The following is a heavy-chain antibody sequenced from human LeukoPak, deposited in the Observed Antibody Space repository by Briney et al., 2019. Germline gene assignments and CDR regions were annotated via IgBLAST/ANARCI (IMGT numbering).Heavy chain of an antibody. CDR1: GFTFSSYG. J-gene: IGHJ4*02. D-gene: IGHD6-19*01. CDR3: AKDRRAVAGYFDY. V-gene: IGHV3-23*01. CDR2: ISGSGGST. Sequence: GGTLRLSCAASGFTFSSYGMSWVRQAPGKGLEWVSAISGSGGSTYYADSVKGRFTISRDNSKNTLYLQMNSLRAEDTAVYYCAKDRRAVAGYFDYWGQGTLVTVSS.